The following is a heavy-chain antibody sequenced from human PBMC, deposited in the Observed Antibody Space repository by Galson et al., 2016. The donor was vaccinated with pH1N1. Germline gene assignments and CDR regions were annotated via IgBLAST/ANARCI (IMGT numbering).Heavy chain of an antibody. D-gene: IGHD4/OR15-4a*01. Sequence: QSGAEVTKPGESLKISCKGSGYTFTQYWIAWVRQMPGKGLEWMGSIYPGDSETRYSPSFQGQVTISADRSISTAYLQLTSLKASDTAMYYCARRETTVGTDYWGQGTLVIVSSDVWGQGTTVTVSS. CDR1: GYTFTQYW. CDR2: IYPGDSET. V-gene: IGHV5-51*03. J-gene: IGHJ6*02. CDR3: ARRETTVGTDYWGQGTLVIVSSDV.